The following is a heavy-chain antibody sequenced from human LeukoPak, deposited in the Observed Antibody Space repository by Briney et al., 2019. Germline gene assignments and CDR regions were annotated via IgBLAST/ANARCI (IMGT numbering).Heavy chain of an antibody. CDR3: VRDSSGTLAFDI. V-gene: IGHV4-4*02. Sequence: PSGTLSLTCAVSGGSTSSSNWWSWVRQPPGKGLEWIGEIYHSGSTNYNPSLKSRATMSVDTSKNDFSLRLSSVTAADTAIYYCVRDSSGTLAFDIWGQGTMVTVSS. D-gene: IGHD6-25*01. CDR1: GGSTSSSNW. CDR2: IYHSGST. J-gene: IGHJ3*02.